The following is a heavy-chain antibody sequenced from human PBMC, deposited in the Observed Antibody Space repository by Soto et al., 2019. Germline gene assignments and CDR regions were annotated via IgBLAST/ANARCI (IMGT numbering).Heavy chain of an antibody. Sequence: PSETLSHTCTVSDGSINSSYWGWIRQPPGKGLEWIGYSFYSRSFNYNPSLKSRVTISVDTSKSQFSLKLRSVTAADTAVYYCARTKMLPSYHFDQWGPGTLVTVS. V-gene: IGHV4-59*01. CDR1: DGSINSSY. J-gene: IGHJ4*02. CDR2: SFYSRSF. CDR3: ARTKMLPSYHFDQ. D-gene: IGHD2-15*01.